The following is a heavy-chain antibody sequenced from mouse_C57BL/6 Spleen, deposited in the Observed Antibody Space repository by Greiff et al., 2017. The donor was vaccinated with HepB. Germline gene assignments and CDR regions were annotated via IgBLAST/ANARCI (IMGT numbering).Heavy chain of an antibody. CDR1: GYTFTSYW. J-gene: IGHJ4*01. Sequence: QVQLQQPGAELVKPGASVKLSCKASGYTFTSYWMQWVKQRPGQGLEWIGEIDPSDSYTNYNQKFKGKATLTVDTSSSTAYMQLSSLTSEDSAVYYCARGKIYDGYYVGFYYAMDYWGQGTSVTVSS. V-gene: IGHV1-50*01. CDR2: IDPSDSYT. D-gene: IGHD2-3*01. CDR3: ARGKIYDGYYVGFYYAMDY.